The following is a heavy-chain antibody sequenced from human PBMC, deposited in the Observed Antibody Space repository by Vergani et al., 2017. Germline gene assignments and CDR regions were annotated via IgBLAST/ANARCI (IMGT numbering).Heavy chain of an antibody. CDR3: TRHWAVVAANNWFDP. D-gene: IGHD2-15*01. J-gene: IGHJ5*02. V-gene: IGHV4-4*03. CDR1: GGSISSNNW. CDR2: IYYSGST. Sequence: QVQLQESGPGLVKPPGTLSLTCAVSGGSISSNNWWSWVRQTPGKGLEWIGSIYYSGSTYYNPSLESRVTMSVDTSKSQFSLKLSSVTAADTAVYYCTRHWAVVAANNWFDPWGQGTLVTVSS.